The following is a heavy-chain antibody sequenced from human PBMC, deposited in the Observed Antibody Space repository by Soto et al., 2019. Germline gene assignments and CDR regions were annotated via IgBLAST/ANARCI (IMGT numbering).Heavy chain of an antibody. D-gene: IGHD3-16*01. CDR2: ITSSGGT. CDR3: AKGAYYESYL. V-gene: IGHV3-23*01. Sequence: EVQLLESGGGLVQPGGSLRLSCAASGFTFSSYVMRWVRQAPGKELEWVSAITSSGGTYYAGSVKGRFTISRDNSKNTLYLQMTSLRAEDTAIYYCAKGAYYESYLWGQGTLVTVSS. J-gene: IGHJ4*02. CDR1: GFTFSSYV.